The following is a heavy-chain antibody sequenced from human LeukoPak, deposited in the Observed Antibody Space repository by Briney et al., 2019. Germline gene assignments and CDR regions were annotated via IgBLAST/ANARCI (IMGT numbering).Heavy chain of an antibody. D-gene: IGHD6-19*01. Sequence: GGSLRLSCAAPGFTFNSYAMNWVRQAPGKGLEWVSAISGRGSSTYYADSVKGRFTISRDNSKNTLYLQMNSLRAEGTAVYYCARGGGSGWYYYYGMDVWGQGTTVTVSS. J-gene: IGHJ6*02. CDR1: GFTFNSYA. CDR3: ARGGGSGWYYYYGMDV. CDR2: ISGRGSST. V-gene: IGHV3-23*01.